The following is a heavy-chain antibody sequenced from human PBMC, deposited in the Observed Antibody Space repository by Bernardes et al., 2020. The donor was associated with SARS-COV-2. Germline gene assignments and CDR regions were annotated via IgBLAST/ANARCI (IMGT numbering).Heavy chain of an antibody. CDR1: GFTFGDYA. CDR3: TRWHPYYDFWSGYEPSSYMDV. J-gene: IGHJ6*04. V-gene: IGHV3-49*03. CDR2: IRSKAHGGTT. D-gene: IGHD3-3*01. Sequence: GGSLRLSCTASGFTFGDYAMSWFRQAPGKGLEWVGFIRSKAHGGTTEYAASVKGRFTISRDDSKSIAYLQMNSLKTEDTAVYYCTRWHPYYDFWSGYEPSSYMDVWGKGTTVTVSS.